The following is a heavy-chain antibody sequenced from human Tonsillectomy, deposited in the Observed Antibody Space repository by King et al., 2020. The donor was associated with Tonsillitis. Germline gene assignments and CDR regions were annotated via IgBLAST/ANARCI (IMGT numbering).Heavy chain of an antibody. CDR2: IYYSGST. V-gene: IGHV4-39*01. J-gene: IGHJ4*02. CDR1: GGSISSSNYY. Sequence: QLQESGPGLVKPSETLSLTCTVSGGSISSSNYYWGWIRQPPGKGLEWIGSIYYSGSTYYNPSLKSRVTISVDTSKKQFSLKQSSVTAADTAVYYCAGHLTTRWFGDLFSPPYYWGQGTLVTVSS. CDR3: AGHLTTRWFGDLFSPPYY. D-gene: IGHD3-10*01.